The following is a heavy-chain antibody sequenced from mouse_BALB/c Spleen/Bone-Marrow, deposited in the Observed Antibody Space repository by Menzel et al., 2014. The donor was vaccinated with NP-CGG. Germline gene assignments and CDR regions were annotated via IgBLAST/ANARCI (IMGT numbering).Heavy chain of an antibody. CDR1: GYTFTSHW. D-gene: IGHD2-3*01. J-gene: IGHJ4*01. CDR3: ARALGDGYYYAMDY. CDR2: IDPSDSET. V-gene: IGHV1-69*02. Sequence: QVQLQQSGAELVKPGAPVKLSCKASGYTFTSHWMNWVKQRPGRGLEWIGRIDPSDSETHYNQKFKDKATLTVDKSSSTAYIQVSSLTSEGSAVYHCARALGDGYYYAMDYWGQGTSVTVSS.